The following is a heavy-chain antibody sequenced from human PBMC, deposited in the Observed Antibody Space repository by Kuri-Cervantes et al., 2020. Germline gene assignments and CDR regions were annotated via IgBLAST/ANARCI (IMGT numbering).Heavy chain of an antibody. J-gene: IGHJ4*02. D-gene: IGHD2-15*01. V-gene: IGHV5-51*01. CDR3: ARLESEESVVVVPHDY. CDR2: IYPGNSDT. Sequence: GSLRLTCTGSGYSFTSYWYCWGRQKPGKGLEWMVIIYPGNSDTRYSPSFQGQVTISADKSISTVYLQQSSVKASATAMYYCARLESEESVVVVPHDYWGQGTLVTVSS. CDR1: GYSFTSYW.